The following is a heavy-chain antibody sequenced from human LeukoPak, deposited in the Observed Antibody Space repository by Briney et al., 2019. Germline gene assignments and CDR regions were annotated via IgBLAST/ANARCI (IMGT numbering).Heavy chain of an antibody. V-gene: IGHV4-59*01. Sequence: SETLSLTCTVSGGSISSYYWSWIRQPPGKGLEWIGYIYHSGSTNYNPSLKSRVTISVDTSKNQFSLKLSSVTAADTAVYYCARALREEPFDYWGQGTLVTVSS. CDR1: GGSISSYY. CDR3: ARALREEPFDY. J-gene: IGHJ4*02. D-gene: IGHD3-16*01. CDR2: IYHSGST.